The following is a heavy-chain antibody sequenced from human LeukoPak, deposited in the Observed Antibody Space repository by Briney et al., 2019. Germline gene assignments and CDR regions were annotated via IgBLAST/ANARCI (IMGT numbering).Heavy chain of an antibody. Sequence: GGSLRLSCAASGFTFSSYSMNWVRQAPGKGLEWVSSISSSSSYVYYADSVKGRFTISRDNAKNSLYLQMNSLRAEDTAVYYCAREEDCSGGSCYVKFLDYWGQGTLVTVSS. D-gene: IGHD2-15*01. CDR1: GFTFSSYS. CDR3: AREEDCSGGSCYVKFLDY. J-gene: IGHJ4*02. V-gene: IGHV3-21*01. CDR2: ISSSSSYV.